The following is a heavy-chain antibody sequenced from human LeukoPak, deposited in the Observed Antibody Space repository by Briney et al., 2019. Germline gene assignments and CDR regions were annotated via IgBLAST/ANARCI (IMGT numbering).Heavy chain of an antibody. J-gene: IGHJ6*03. CDR3: ARTTEGGYTYDYFYYYYMDV. V-gene: IGHV4-39*07. D-gene: IGHD5-18*01. Sequence: SETLSLTCTVSGVSISSSNSYWGWLRQPPGTGLEWLGSIYYSGNTYYNASLKSQVSISIDTSKNQFSLKLSSVTAADTAVYYCARTTEGGYTYDYFYYYYMDVWGKGTTVTISS. CDR1: GVSISSSNSY. CDR2: IYYSGNT.